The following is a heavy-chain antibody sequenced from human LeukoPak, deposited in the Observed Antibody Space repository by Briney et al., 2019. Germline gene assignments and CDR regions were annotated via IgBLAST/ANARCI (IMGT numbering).Heavy chain of an antibody. D-gene: IGHD4-23*01. J-gene: IGHJ3*02. CDR1: GFTFSSYS. CDR2: ISSSSSYI. Sequence: PGRSLRLSCAASGFTFSSYSMNWVRQAPGKGLEWVSSISSSSSYIYYADSVKGRFTISRDNAKNSLYLQMNSLRAEDTAVYYCARDSVGAFDIWGQGTMVTVSS. CDR3: ARDSVGAFDI. V-gene: IGHV3-21*01.